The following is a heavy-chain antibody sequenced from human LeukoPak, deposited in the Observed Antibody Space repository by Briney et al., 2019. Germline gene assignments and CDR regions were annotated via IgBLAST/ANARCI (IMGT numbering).Heavy chain of an antibody. CDR1: GFTFGSSA. CDR2: FSRSGPDT. J-gene: IGHJ4*02. Sequence: GGSLRLSCAASGFTFGSSAMSWVRQAPGKGPEWVSTFSRSGPDTYYADSVKGRFTIFRDNSKNTLYLQMNSLRAEDAAVYYCAKGSLGSWYYFDYWGQGTLVTVSS. CDR3: AKGSLGSWYYFDY. D-gene: IGHD6-13*01. V-gene: IGHV3-23*01.